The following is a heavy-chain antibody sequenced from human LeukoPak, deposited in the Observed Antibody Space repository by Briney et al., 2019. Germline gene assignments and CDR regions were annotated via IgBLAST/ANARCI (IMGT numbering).Heavy chain of an antibody. D-gene: IGHD4-17*01. CDR3: ARSAQMMTTVTTSGGIFDY. Sequence: SETLSLTCAVYGGSFSGYYWSWIRQPPGKGLEWIGDINHSGSTNYNPSPKSRVTISVDTSKNQFSLKLSSVTAADTAVYYCARSAQMMTTVTTSGGIFDYWGQGTLVTVSS. J-gene: IGHJ4*02. V-gene: IGHV4-34*01. CDR1: GGSFSGYY. CDR2: INHSGST.